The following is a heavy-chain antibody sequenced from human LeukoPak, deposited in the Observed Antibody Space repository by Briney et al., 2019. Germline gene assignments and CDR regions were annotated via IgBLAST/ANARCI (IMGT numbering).Heavy chain of an antibody. CDR2: IDYTGST. CDR1: GESFVGYY. CDR3: AGIRGLRFPRYYYDSSGYCDY. D-gene: IGHD3-22*01. J-gene: IGHJ4*02. Sequence: SETLSLTCAVYGESFVGYYWAWIRQPPGKGLEWIGEIDYTGSTNYNPSLKSRIKMSVDTSKNQFSLKLSSVTAADTAVYYCAGIRGLRFPRYYYDSSGYCDYWGQGTLVTVSS. V-gene: IGHV4-34*01.